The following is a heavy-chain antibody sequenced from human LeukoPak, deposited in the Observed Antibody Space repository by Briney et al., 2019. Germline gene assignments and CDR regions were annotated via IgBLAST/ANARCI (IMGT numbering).Heavy chain of an antibody. CDR3: ARHGGTPAINDAFDI. D-gene: IGHD1/OR15-1a*01. CDR2: IYYNGRT. Sequence: SETLSLTCAVSGGSIISYYWSWIRQPPGKGLEWIGYIYYNGRTTYHPSLTRRVTISVDTSNNQFSLNLSSVSAADTAVYYCARHGGTPAINDAFDIWGKGKMVTVSS. V-gene: IGHV4-59*08. J-gene: IGHJ3*02. CDR1: GGSIISYY.